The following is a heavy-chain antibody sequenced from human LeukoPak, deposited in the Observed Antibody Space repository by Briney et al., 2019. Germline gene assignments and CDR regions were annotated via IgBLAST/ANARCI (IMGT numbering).Heavy chain of an antibody. CDR3: ARRVRATGKFVY. J-gene: IGHJ4*02. Sequence: GASLQISCKGSGCSFTSYWIGWVRQLPGKGLEWMGIIYPGDSDTRYSPSFQGQVTISADKSISTAYLQWSSLKASDTAMYYCARRVRATGKFVYWGQGTLVTVPS. V-gene: IGHV5-51*01. CDR2: IYPGDSDT. D-gene: IGHD1-1*01. CDR1: GCSFTSYW.